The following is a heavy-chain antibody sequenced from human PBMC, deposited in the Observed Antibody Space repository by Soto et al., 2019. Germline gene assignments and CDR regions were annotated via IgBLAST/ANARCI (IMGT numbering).Heavy chain of an antibody. CDR2: ISYDGSNK. D-gene: IGHD3-16*02. Sequence: GGSLRLSCAASGFTFSSYAMHWVRQAPGKGLEWVAVISYDGSNKYYADSVKGRFTISRDNSKNTLYLQMNSLRAEDTAVYYCARGGVIVISHDAFDIWGQGTMVTVS. CDR3: ARGGVIVISHDAFDI. J-gene: IGHJ3*02. V-gene: IGHV3-30-3*01. CDR1: GFTFSSYA.